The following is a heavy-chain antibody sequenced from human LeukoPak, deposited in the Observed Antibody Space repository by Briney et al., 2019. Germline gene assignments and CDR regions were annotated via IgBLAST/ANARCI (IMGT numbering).Heavy chain of an antibody. D-gene: IGHD5-24*01. CDR3: ARAGWMATISHPLDY. V-gene: IGHV3-30-3*01. J-gene: IGHJ4*02. CDR2: ISYDGSND. CDR1: GLTFSSYA. Sequence: GGSLRLSCAASGLTFSSYAMHWVRQAPGKGLEWVAVISYDGSNDYYADSVKGRFTISRDHSKSTLYLQMNSLRAADTAVYYCARAGWMATISHPLDYWGQGTLVTVSS.